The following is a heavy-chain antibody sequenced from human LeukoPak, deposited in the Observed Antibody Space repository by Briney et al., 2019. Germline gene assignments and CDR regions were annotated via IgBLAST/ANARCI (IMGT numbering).Heavy chain of an antibody. J-gene: IGHJ2*01. CDR1: GFTFSSYG. CDR2: IRYDGSNK. V-gene: IGHV3-30*02. CDR3: ARLPDSRVYWYFDL. D-gene: IGHD2-21*02. Sequence: GGSLRLSCAASGFTFSSYGMHWVRQAPGKGLEWVAFIRYDGSNKYYADSVKGRFTISRDNSKNTLYLQMNSLRAEDTAVYYCARLPDSRVYWYFDLWGRGTLVTVSS.